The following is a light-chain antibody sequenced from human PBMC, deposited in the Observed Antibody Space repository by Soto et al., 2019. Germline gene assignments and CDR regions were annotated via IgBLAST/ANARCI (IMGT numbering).Light chain of an antibody. V-gene: IGKV1-5*03. CDR3: QHYNSYSEE. CDR2: KAS. Sequence: DIQMTQSPSTLSGSVGDRVTITCRASQTISSWLAWYQQKPGKAPKLLIYKASTLKSGVPSRFSGSGSWTDFTLTISSLQPDDFAPYYCQHYNSYSEEFGKGTKVERK. CDR1: QTISSW. J-gene: IGKJ1*01.